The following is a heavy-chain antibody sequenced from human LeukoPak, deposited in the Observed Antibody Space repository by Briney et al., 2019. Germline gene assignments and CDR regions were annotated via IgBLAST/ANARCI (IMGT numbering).Heavy chain of an antibody. CDR2: ISGYNGIT. CDR3: ARDHSSSCQLLDY. D-gene: IGHD2-2*01. CDR1: DYTFTNYG. Sequence: ASVRVSCKASDYTFTNYGISWVRQAPGQGLEWMGWISGYNGITSYAQKLQGRVTMTTDTSTSTAYIELRSLRSDDTAVYYCARDHSSSCQLLDYWGQGTLVTVSS. V-gene: IGHV1-18*01. J-gene: IGHJ4*02.